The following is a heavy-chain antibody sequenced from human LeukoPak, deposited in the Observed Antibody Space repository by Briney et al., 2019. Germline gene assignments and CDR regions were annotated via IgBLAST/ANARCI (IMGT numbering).Heavy chain of an antibody. CDR1: GGSISSSSYY. J-gene: IGHJ4*02. Sequence: SETLSLTCTVSGGSISSSSYYWGWIRQPPGKGLEWIGSIYYSGSTYYNPSLKSRVTISVDTSKNQFSLKLSSVTAADTAVYYCARGLSEYQPYYFDYWGQGTLVTVSS. CDR2: IYYSGST. CDR3: ARGLSEYQPYYFDY. V-gene: IGHV4-39*07. D-gene: IGHD2-2*01.